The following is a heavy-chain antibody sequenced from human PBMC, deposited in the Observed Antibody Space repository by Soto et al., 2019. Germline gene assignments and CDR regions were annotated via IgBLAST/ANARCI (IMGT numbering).Heavy chain of an antibody. V-gene: IGHV3-30*18. CDR1: GFTFSSYG. Sequence: QVQLVESGGGVVQPGRSLRLSCAASGFTFSSYGMPWVRQAPGKGLEWVAVISYDGSNKYYADSVKGRFTISRDNSKNTLYLQMNSLRAEDTAVYYCAKGGGNLPHDYWGHGTLVTVSS. CDR2: ISYDGSNK. CDR3: AKGGGNLPHDY. J-gene: IGHJ4*01. D-gene: IGHD3-3*01.